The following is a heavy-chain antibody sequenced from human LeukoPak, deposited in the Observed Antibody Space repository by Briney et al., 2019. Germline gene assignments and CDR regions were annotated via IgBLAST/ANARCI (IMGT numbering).Heavy chain of an antibody. CDR2: INNDGSST. V-gene: IGHV3-74*03. CDR3: ARDSDY. Sequence: PGGSLRLSCAASGFTFSSYWMHWVRQAPGKGLVWVSRINNDGSSTTYTDSVKGRFTISRDNSKNTLYLQMNSLRAEDTAVYYCARDSDYWGQGTLVTVSS. CDR1: GFTFSSYW. J-gene: IGHJ4*02.